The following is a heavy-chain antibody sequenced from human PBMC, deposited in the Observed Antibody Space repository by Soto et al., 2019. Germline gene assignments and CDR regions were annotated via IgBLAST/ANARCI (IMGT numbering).Heavy chain of an antibody. Sequence: SETLSLTCTVSAASFSKYYWTWIRQHAGKGLEWIGYIYFNGNTNCRPSLKRRVTISVDTLKKKIVLNMTSVTDADTPVYFCASVTFGLAVVALWRQGTLVTV. J-gene: IGHJ4*02. D-gene: IGHD2-15*01. V-gene: IGHV4-59*13. CDR2: IYFNGNT. CDR3: ASVTFGLAVVAL. CDR1: AASFSKYY.